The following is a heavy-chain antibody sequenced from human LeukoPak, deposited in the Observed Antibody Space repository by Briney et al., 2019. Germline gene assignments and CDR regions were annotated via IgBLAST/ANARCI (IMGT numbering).Heavy chain of an antibody. CDR2: IYTSGST. V-gene: IGHV4-4*07. Sequence: SETLSLTCTVSGGSISSYYWSWIRQPAGKGLEWIGRIYTSGSTNYNPSLKSRVTMSVDTSKNQFSLKLSSVTAADTAVYYCGREGVVDDYDILTGYYIRVYYFDYWGQGTLVTVSS. D-gene: IGHD3-9*01. J-gene: IGHJ4*02. CDR1: GGSISSYY. CDR3: GREGVVDDYDILTGYYIRVYYFDY.